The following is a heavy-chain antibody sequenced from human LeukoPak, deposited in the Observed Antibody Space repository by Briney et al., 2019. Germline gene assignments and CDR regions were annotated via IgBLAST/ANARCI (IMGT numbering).Heavy chain of an antibody. V-gene: IGHV1-2*02. CDR3: ARGGGLYYYGSGSYYSDY. D-gene: IGHD3-10*01. CDR2: INPNSGGT. CDR1: GYTFTGYY. Sequence: ASVKVSCKASGYTFTGYYMHWVRQAPGQGLEWMGWINPNSGGTNYAQKFQGGVTMTRDTSISTAYMELSRLRSDDTAVYYCARGGGLYYYGSGSYYSDYWGQGTLVTVSS. J-gene: IGHJ4*02.